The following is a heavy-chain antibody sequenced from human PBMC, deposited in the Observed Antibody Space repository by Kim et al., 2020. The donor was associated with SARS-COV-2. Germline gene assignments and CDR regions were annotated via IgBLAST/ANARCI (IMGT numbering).Heavy chain of an antibody. CDR3: ARHGSSSTSLWELYYYYYYYMDV. V-gene: IGHV4-39*01. D-gene: IGHD2-2*01. CDR2: IYYSGST. Sequence: SETLSLTCTVSGGSISSSSYYWGWIRQPPGKGLEWIGSIYYSGSTYYNPSLKSRVTISVDTSKNQFSLKLSSVTAADTAVYYCARHGSSSTSLWELYYYYYYYMDVWGKGTTVTVSS. J-gene: IGHJ6*03. CDR1: GGSISSSSYY.